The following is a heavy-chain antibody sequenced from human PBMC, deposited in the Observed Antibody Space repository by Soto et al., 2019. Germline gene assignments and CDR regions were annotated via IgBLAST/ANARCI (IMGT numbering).Heavy chain of an antibody. CDR1: GLTFRSYA. D-gene: IGHD5-18*01. CDR3: AGPGYSSQDF. J-gene: IGHJ4*02. CDR2: ISGTGDGT. Sequence: EVQLLESGGGLVQPGGSLRLSCAASGLTFRSYALSWVRQAPGKGLEWVSGISGTGDGTDYADSVKGRFTVSRDNFKNTMYLQMNGLRVEDTAVYFCAGPGYSSQDFWGQGTLVTVSS. V-gene: IGHV3-23*01.